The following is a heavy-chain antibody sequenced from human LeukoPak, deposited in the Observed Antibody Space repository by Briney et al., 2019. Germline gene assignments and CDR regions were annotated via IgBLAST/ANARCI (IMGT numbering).Heavy chain of an antibody. V-gene: IGHV4-39*01. CDR1: GGSISSSSYY. J-gene: IGHJ3*02. CDR3: ARHQWLHYDAFDI. CDR2: IYYSGST. D-gene: IGHD3-22*01. Sequence: PSETLSLTCTVSGGSISSSSYYWGWIRQPPGKGLEWIGSIYYSGSTYYNPSLKSRVTISVDTSKNQFSLKLSSVTAADTAVYYCARHQWLHYDAFDIWGQGTMVTVSS.